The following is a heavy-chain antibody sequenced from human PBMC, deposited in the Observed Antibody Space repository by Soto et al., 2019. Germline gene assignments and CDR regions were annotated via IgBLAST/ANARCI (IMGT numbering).Heavy chain of an antibody. Sequence: GASVKVSCKXSGYTFTNYGFSWVRRAPGQGLEWMGWISAYNGDTNYAQNFQGRVFMTTDTSTRTAYMELRSLRSDDTAVYYCARDRGFYDSSNYRFDYWGQGTLVTV. D-gene: IGHD3-22*01. CDR3: ARDRGFYDSSNYRFDY. CDR2: ISAYNGDT. V-gene: IGHV1-18*04. CDR1: GYTFTNYG. J-gene: IGHJ4*02.